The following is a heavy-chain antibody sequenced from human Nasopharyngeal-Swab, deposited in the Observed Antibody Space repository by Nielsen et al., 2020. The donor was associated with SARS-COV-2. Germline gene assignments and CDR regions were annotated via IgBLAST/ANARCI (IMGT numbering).Heavy chain of an antibody. CDR3: ARDSLELRIYYYYYGMDV. J-gene: IGHJ6*02. CDR2: ISSSSSYI. V-gene: IGHV3-21*01. D-gene: IGHD1-7*01. Sequence: GESLKISCASSGFTFSSSSMNLVRQAPGKVLEWVSSISSSSSYIYYADSVKGRFTISRDNAKNSLYLQMNSLRAEDTAVYYCARDSLELRIYYYYYGMDVWGQGTTVTVSS. CDR1: GFTFSSSS.